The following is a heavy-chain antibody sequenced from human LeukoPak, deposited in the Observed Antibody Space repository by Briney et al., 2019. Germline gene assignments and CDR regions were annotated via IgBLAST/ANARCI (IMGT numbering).Heavy chain of an antibody. V-gene: IGHV3-30*04. CDR2: ISYDGSNK. J-gene: IGHJ4*02. CDR1: GFTFSSYA. D-gene: IGHD4-17*01. Sequence: GGSLRLSCAASGFTFSSYAMHWVRQGPGKGLEWVAVISYDGSNKYYADSVKGRFTISRDNSKNTLYLQMNSLRAEDTAVYYCARDSTMTTVTFVDYWGQGTLVTVSS. CDR3: ARDSTMTTVTFVDY.